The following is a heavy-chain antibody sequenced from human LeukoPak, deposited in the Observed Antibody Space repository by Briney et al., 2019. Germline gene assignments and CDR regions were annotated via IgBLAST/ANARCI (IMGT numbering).Heavy chain of an antibody. J-gene: IGHJ4*01. CDR1: GFTFSIYD. Sequence: AGTLRLTCAASGFTFSIYDMSWVRQAPGKGLEWVSSIRGGGIETYYTASVKGRFTISRDNSKNTLYLQMNSLRADDTALYYCARDLRAIDYWGHGTLVTVSS. CDR3: ARDLRAIDY. D-gene: IGHD5-12*01. CDR2: IRGGGIET. V-gene: IGHV3-23*01.